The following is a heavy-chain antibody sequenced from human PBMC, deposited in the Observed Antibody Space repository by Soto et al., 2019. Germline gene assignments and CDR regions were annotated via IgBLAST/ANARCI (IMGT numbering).Heavy chain of an antibody. V-gene: IGHV4-39*02. D-gene: IGHD3-16*01. J-gene: IGHJ5*02. CDR3: ARDTNSLDP. CDR2: IFHTRDT. Sequence: SETLSLTCTVSGDSIISRDFYWGWVRQPPGKGLEWIGSIFHTRDTYYKPSLKSRITMSVDTSRNQFSLKLTSLTAADTAVYYCARDTNSLDPWGQGTLVTVSS. CDR1: GDSIISRDFY.